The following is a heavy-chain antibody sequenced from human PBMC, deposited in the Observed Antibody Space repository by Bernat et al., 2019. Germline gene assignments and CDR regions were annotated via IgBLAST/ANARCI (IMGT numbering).Heavy chain of an antibody. CDR3: AEGAVGTDFDY. CDR2: MRSSGGTT. Sequence: EVQLLESGGGLVEPGGSLRLSCAASGLTVSSYAMSWVRQAPGKGLAWVSGMRSSGGTTSYPQSVTGRFTISKDNSKNTLYLPMNSLRAEDAAVYYCAEGAVGTDFDYWGQGTLVTVSS. V-gene: IGHV3-23*01. J-gene: IGHJ4*02. CDR1: GLTVSSYA. D-gene: IGHD6-13*01.